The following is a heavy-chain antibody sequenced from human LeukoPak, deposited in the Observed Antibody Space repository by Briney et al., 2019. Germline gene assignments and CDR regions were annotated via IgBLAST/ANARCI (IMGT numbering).Heavy chain of an antibody. CDR1: GYSFTGYY. J-gene: IGHJ6*03. CDR3: ARECGSYYYYYMDV. D-gene: IGHD5-12*01. CDR2: IKPSGGST. V-gene: IGHV1-46*01. Sequence: ASVKVSCKASGYSFTGYYMHWVRQAPGQGLEWMRIIKPSGGSTSYAQKFQGRVTMTRDTSTSTVYMELSSLRSEDTAVYYCARECGSYYYYYMDVWGKGTTVTISS.